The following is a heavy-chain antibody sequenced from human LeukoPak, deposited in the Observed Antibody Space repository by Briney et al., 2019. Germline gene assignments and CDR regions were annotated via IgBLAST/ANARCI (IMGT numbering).Heavy chain of an antibody. CDR1: GDSVSSNSAA. CDR2: TYYRSKWYN. J-gene: IGHJ6*04. Sequence: SQTLSLTCAISGDSVSSNSAAWNWIRRSPSRGLEWLGRTYYRSKWYNDYAVSVKSRITINPDTSKNQFSLQLNSVTPEDTAVYYCARDLYYDILTGDYYYYGMDVWGKGTTVTVSS. CDR3: ARDLYYDILTGDYYYYGMDV. D-gene: IGHD3-9*01. V-gene: IGHV6-1*01.